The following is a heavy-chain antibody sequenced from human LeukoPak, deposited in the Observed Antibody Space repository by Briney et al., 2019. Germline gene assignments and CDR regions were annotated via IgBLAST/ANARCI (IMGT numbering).Heavy chain of an antibody. CDR1: KFTFSNYG. J-gene: IGHJ4*02. CDR2: IRYDGSDK. V-gene: IGHV3-30*02. Sequence: GGSLRLSCAASKFTFSNYGMHWVRQAPGKGLEWVAFIRYDGSDKYYADSVKGRFTISRDNSKNTLYLQMNSLRAEDTAVYYCAEVHRTLFDWAQYFDYWGQGTLVTVSS. CDR3: AEVHRTLFDWAQYFDY. D-gene: IGHD3-9*01.